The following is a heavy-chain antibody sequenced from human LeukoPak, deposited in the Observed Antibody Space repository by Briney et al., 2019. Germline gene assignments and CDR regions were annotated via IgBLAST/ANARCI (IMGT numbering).Heavy chain of an antibody. CDR1: GFTFSNAW. J-gene: IGHJ6*04. Sequence: GGSLRLSCAASGFTFSNAWMSWVRQAPGKGLEWVGRIKSKTNGGTTDYAAPVKGSFTISRDDSKNTLYLQMNSLKTEDTAVYYCTTARLYYYYGMDVWGKGTTVTVSS. CDR2: IKSKTNGGTT. V-gene: IGHV3-15*01. D-gene: IGHD5-12*01. CDR3: TTARLYYYYGMDV.